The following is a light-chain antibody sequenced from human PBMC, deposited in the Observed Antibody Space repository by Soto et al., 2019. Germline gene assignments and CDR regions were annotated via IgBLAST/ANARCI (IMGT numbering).Light chain of an antibody. CDR1: SSDVGGYDY. V-gene: IGLV2-14*01. Sequence: QSALTQPASVSGSPGQSATISCTGTSSDVGGYDYVSWYQQHPGKAPKLILYEVNNRPSGISNHFSGSKSGNTASLIISGLQADDEADYFCSSYSTTPTLVFGSGTKVTVL. CDR3: SSYSTTPTLV. J-gene: IGLJ1*01. CDR2: EVN.